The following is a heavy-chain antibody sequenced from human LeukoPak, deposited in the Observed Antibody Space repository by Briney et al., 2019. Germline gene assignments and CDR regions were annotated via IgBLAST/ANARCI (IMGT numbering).Heavy chain of an antibody. D-gene: IGHD3-10*01. Sequence: ASVKLSCKASGYTFTSYAIYWVRHAPGPRLELKGWIKAGNGNTKYSQKSQGRVTITRDTSASTAYMELSSLRSEDTAVYYCCSAGYGSGSYAFDYWGQGTLVTVSS. V-gene: IGHV1-3*01. CDR2: IKAGNGNT. CDR3: CSAGYGSGSYAFDY. J-gene: IGHJ4*02. CDR1: GYTFTSYA.